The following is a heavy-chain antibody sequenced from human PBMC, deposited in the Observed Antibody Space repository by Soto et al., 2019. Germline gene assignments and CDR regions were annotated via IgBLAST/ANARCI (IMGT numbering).Heavy chain of an antibody. CDR3: SSNPSY. V-gene: IGHV3-15*07. J-gene: IGHJ4*02. Sequence: EVQLVESGGGLVKPGGSLRLSCAASGLTLTNAWMNWVRQAPGKGLEWVGRIKSKGDGGTTDYAAPVQGRFTISRDDSKNTLYLQMSSLKSEDTALYYCSSNPSYWGQGTLVTVSS. CDR1: GLTLTNAW. CDR2: IKSKGDGGTT.